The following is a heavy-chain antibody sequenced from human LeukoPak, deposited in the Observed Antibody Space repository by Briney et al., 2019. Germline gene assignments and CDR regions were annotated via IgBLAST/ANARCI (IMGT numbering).Heavy chain of an antibody. J-gene: IGHJ4*02. D-gene: IGHD3-9*01. CDR1: EFTFSSYS. Sequence: PGGSLRLSCAASEFTFSSYSMTWVRQAPGKGLQWVASISSTTSYIFYADSVKGRFTISRDNANNSLYLQMNSLRAEDSAVYYCARGRDEGLVATTYYFESWGQGTLVTVSS. CDR3: ARGRDEGLVATTYYFES. CDR2: ISSTTSYI. V-gene: IGHV3-21*01.